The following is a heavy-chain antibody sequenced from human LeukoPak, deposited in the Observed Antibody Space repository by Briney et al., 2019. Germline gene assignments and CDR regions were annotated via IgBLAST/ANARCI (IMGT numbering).Heavy chain of an antibody. CDR1: GYTFTSYY. CDR2: INPSGGST. Sequence: ASVKVSCKASGYTFTSYYMHWVRQAPGQGPEWMGIINPSGGSTSYAQKFQGRVTMTRDTSTSTVYMELSSLRSEDTAVYYCARAAPGDYYYYGMDVWGQGTTVTVSS. CDR3: ARAAPGDYYYYGMDV. V-gene: IGHV1-46*01. J-gene: IGHJ6*02.